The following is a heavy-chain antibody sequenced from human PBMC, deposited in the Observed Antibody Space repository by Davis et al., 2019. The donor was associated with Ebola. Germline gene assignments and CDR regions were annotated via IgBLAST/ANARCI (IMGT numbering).Heavy chain of an antibody. CDR2: ISSSSSYI. J-gene: IGHJ3*02. CDR1: GFTFSSYS. Sequence: GESLKISCAASGFTFSSYSMNWVRQAPGKGLEWVSSISSSSSYIYYADSVKGRFTISRDNAKNSLYLQMNSLRDEDTAVYYCARESSSWYFGAFDIWGQGTMVTVSS. V-gene: IGHV3-21*01. CDR3: ARESSSWYFGAFDI. D-gene: IGHD6-13*01.